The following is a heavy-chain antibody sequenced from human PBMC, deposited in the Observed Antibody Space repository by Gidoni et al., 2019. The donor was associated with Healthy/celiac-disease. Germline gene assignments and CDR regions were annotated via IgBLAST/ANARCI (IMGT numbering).Heavy chain of an antibody. CDR2: MSSSSSYT. V-gene: IGHV3-11*06. CDR1: GFTFSDYH. J-gene: IGHJ4*02. D-gene: IGHD5-18*01. CDR3: ARDRNGYSYGSDY. Sequence: QVQLVESGGGLVQPGGALRLSSAASGFTFSDYHMSWIRQGPRKGLVWVLYMSSSSSYTDDADSVKGRFTISRDTAKNSLYLQMNSLRAEDTAVYYCARDRNGYSYGSDYWGQGTLVTVSS.